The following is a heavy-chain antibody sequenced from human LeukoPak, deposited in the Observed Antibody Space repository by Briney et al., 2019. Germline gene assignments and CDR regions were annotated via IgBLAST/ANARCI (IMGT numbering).Heavy chain of an antibody. Sequence: SETLSLTCTVSGGSISSYYWSWIRQPPGKGLEWIGNIYTSGSTNYNPSLRGRVTMSLDTAKNQVSLKLSSVTAADKAVYVCARFIYSTWCFDYWGQGTLVTVSS. CDR3: ARFIYSTWCFDY. CDR2: IYTSGST. CDR1: GGSISSYY. J-gene: IGHJ4*02. D-gene: IGHD2-8*02. V-gene: IGHV4-4*09.